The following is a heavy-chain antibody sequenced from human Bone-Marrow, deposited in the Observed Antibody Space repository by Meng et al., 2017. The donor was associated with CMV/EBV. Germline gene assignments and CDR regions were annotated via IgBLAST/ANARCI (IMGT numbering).Heavy chain of an antibody. D-gene: IGHD6-19*01. J-gene: IGHJ4*02. Sequence: GESLKISCAASGFTFNAYPMHWVRQAPGKGLEYVSAISPYGDTAYYVDSVKGRFTISRDNAKNSLYLQMNSLRAEDTAVYYCASAGVWQWLSIGDYWGQGTLVTVSS. CDR1: GFTFNAYP. CDR3: ASAGVWQWLSIGDY. V-gene: IGHV3-64*02. CDR2: ISPYGDTA.